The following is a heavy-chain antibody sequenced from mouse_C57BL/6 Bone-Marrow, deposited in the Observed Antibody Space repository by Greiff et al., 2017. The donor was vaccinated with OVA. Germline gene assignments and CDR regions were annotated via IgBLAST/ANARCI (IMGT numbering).Heavy chain of an antibody. V-gene: IGHV3-6*01. Sequence: EVKLQESGPGLVKPSQSLSLTCSVTGYSITSGYYWNWIRQFPGNKLEWMGYISYDGSNNYNPSLKNRISITRDTSKNQFFLKLNSVTTEDTATYYCARENWDWMDYWGQGTSDTVSS. CDR3: ARENWDWMDY. D-gene: IGHD4-1*01. CDR1: GYSITSGYY. CDR2: ISYDGSN. J-gene: IGHJ4*01.